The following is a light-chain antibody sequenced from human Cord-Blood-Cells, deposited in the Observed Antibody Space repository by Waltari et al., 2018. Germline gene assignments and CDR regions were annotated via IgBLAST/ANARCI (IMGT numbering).Light chain of an antibody. CDR2: AAS. CDR3: QQSYSTPPIFT. V-gene: IGKV1-39*01. CDR1: QSISSY. Sequence: DIQMTQSPSSLSASVGDRVTIPCRASQSISSYLNWYQQKPGKAPKLLIYAASSLQSGVPSRFSGSGSGTDFTLTISSLQPEDFATYYCQQSYSTPPIFTFGPGTKVDIK. J-gene: IGKJ3*01.